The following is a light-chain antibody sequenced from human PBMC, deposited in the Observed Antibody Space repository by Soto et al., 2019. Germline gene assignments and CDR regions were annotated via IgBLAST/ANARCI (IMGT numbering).Light chain of an antibody. CDR2: STS. V-gene: IGKV1-12*01. CDR1: QVINNL. CDR3: QQANSFPWT. J-gene: IGKJ1*01. Sequence: DIQMTQSPSSVSASVGDSVTITWRANQVINNLLAWYQQKPGKAPKLLIYSTSNVQSGAPSRFSGGRSGTDFTLTISSLQTEDFATYYCQQANSFPWTFGQGTRVDIK.